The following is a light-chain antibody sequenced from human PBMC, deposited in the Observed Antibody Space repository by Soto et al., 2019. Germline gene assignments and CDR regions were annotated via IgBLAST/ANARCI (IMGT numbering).Light chain of an antibody. J-gene: IGKJ1*01. CDR2: GAS. Sequence: EIVLTQSPGTLSLSPGERATLSCRASQSVSSSYLAWYQQKPGQAPRLLIYGASSRATGIPDRFSGSGYGTDFTLTISRLEPEDFAVYYCQQYGSSSTWTFGQGTKVDIK. CDR1: QSVSSSY. CDR3: QQYGSSSTWT. V-gene: IGKV3-20*01.